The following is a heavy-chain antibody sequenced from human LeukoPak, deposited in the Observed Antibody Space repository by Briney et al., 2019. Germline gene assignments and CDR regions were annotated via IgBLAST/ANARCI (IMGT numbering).Heavy chain of an antibody. V-gene: IGHV4-59*01. D-gene: IGHD6-13*01. Sequence: SETLSLTCTVSGGSISSYYWSWIRQPPGKGLEWIGYIYYSGSTNYNPSLKSRVTISVDTSKNQFSLKLSSVTTADTAVYYCARGIAGTGYYYYYYMDVWGKGTTVTVSS. J-gene: IGHJ6*03. CDR2: IYYSGST. CDR3: ARGIAGTGYYYYYYMDV. CDR1: GGSISSYY.